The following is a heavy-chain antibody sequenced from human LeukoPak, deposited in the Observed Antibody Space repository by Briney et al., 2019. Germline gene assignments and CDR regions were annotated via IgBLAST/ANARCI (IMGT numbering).Heavy chain of an antibody. V-gene: IGHV3-23*01. Sequence: GGSLRLSCAASGFTFSSYGMHWVRQAPGKGLEWVSAISGSGGSTYYADSVKGRFTISRDNSKNTLYLQMNSLRAEDTAVYYCAKIFVLKWHFDYWGQGTLVTVSS. CDR1: GFTFSSYG. CDR3: AKIFVLKWHFDY. CDR2: ISGSGGST. J-gene: IGHJ4*02. D-gene: IGHD3-3*01.